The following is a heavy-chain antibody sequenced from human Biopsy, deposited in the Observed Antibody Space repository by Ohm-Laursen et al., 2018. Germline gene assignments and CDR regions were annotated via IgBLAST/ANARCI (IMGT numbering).Heavy chain of an antibody. CDR3: VRGVDYYDPYHYYALDV. CDR2: INHSGRT. J-gene: IGHJ6*02. D-gene: IGHD3-22*01. CDR1: GESFNGYY. V-gene: IGHV4-34*01. Sequence: SDTLSLTCPVYGESFNGYYWSWIRQTPGKGLEWIGGINHSGRTNYNPSLKSRVTISVDTSKNQFSLKVRSVTAADTAVYYCVRGVDYYDPYHYYALDVWGQGTTVTVSS.